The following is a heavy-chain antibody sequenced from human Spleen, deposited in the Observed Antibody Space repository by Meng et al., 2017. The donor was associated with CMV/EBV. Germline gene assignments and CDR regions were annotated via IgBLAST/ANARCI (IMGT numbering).Heavy chain of an antibody. CDR3: ASVRGFCTSTTCYRGAFDI. J-gene: IGHJ3*02. Sequence: GGSLRLSCAASGFTFHNYWMHWVRQAPGKGLVWVSRIDQYGDTMNYADSVKGRFTISRDSSKNTLYLQMNSLRAEDTAVYYCASVRGFCTSTTCYRGAFDIWGQGTMVTVSS. CDR1: GFTFHNYW. CDR2: IDQYGDTM. D-gene: IGHD2-2*01. V-gene: IGHV3-74*01.